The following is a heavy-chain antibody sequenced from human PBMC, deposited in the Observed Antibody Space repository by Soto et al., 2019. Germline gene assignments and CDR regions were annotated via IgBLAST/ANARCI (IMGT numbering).Heavy chain of an antibody. CDR1: GYTFTRYG. V-gene: IGHV1-18*01. CDR3: ARMASFGSLNWFDP. CDR2: ISAYNSNT. D-gene: IGHD5-18*01. J-gene: IGHJ5*02. Sequence: GASVKVSCKASGYTFTRYGISWVRQAPGQGLEWMGWISAYNSNTNYAQRFQGRVTMTRNISIATAYMELSSLRADDTAIYYCARMASFGSLNWFDPWGQGTLVTVSS.